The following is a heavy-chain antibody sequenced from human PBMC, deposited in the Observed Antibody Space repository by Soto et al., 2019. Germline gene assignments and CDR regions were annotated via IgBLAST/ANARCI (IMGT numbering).Heavy chain of an antibody. CDR3: AKEGGSYYAMDV. Sequence: EVQVLESGGGLAQPGGSLRLSCAASGFAFSSYAMNWVRQAPGKGLEWVSVISGSGSSTKYADSVKGRFTISRDNAEKPLYLQMHSLRAEDAAVYYCAKEGGSYYAMDVWGQGTTVIVSS. J-gene: IGHJ6*02. V-gene: IGHV3-23*01. D-gene: IGHD2-15*01. CDR1: GFAFSSYA. CDR2: ISGSGSST.